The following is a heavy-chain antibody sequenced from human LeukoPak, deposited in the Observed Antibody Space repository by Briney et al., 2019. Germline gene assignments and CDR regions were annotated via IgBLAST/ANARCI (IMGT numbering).Heavy chain of an antibody. D-gene: IGHD3-22*01. CDR3: TRDLTGHYSIDY. Sequence: PGRSLRLSCAASGFTFSTYAIHWVRQAPGKGLEWVAFISNNGRNKDYADSVKGRFTISRDNSKNTLYLQVNSLRSDDTAVYYCTRDLTGHYSIDYWGQGTLVTVSS. J-gene: IGHJ4*02. CDR2: ISNNGRNK. V-gene: IGHV3-30*04. CDR1: GFTFSTYA.